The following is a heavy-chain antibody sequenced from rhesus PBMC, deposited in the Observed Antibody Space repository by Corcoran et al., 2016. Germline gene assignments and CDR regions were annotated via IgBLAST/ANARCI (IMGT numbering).Heavy chain of an antibody. J-gene: IGHJ4*01. CDR2: IYGSGGST. CDR1: GGSISDSYS. CDR3: ARRLATVTLSYFDY. Sequence: QVQLQESGPGLVKPSETLSLTCTVSGGSISDSYSWNWTRQPPGKGMEWMGRIYGSGGSTSYNPSLKSRVTISKDTSKNQFSLKLSSVTAADTAVYYCARRLATVTLSYFDYWGQGVLVTVSS. D-gene: IGHD5-36*02. V-gene: IGHV4-92*01.